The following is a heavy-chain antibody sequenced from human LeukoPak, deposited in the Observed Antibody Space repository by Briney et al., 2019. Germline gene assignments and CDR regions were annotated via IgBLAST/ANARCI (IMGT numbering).Heavy chain of an antibody. Sequence: SETLSLTCAVYGGSFSGYYWSWIRQPPGKGLEWIGEINHSGSTNYNPSPKSRVTISVDTSKNQFSLKLSSVTAADTAVYYCARAVGVYSSSWYKVEYYYYYMDVWGKGTTVTVSS. CDR2: INHSGST. CDR1: GGSFSGYY. V-gene: IGHV4-34*01. D-gene: IGHD6-13*01. CDR3: ARAVGVYSSSWYKVEYYYYYMDV. J-gene: IGHJ6*03.